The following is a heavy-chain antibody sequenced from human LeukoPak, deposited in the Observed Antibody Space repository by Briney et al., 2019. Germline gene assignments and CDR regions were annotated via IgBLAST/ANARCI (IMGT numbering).Heavy chain of an antibody. J-gene: IGHJ6*03. CDR3: ASLLPRIAATGGYYYYYMDV. D-gene: IGHD6-13*01. CDR2: ISAYNGNT. CDR1: GGTFSSYA. Sequence: ASAKVSCKAPGGTFSSYAISWVRQAPGQGLEWMGWISAYNGNTNYAQKLQGRVTMTTDTSTSTAYMELRSLRSDDTAVYYCASLLPRIAATGGYYYYYMDVWGKGTTVTVSS. V-gene: IGHV1-18*01.